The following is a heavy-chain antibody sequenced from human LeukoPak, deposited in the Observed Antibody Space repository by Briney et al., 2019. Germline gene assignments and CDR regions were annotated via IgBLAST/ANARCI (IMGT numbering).Heavy chain of an antibody. J-gene: IGHJ4*02. CDR1: GFTFSSYA. V-gene: IGHV3-23*01. CDR3: AKAPYDTSGFSSPNYFDY. Sequence: GGSLRLSCAASGFTFSSYAMSWVRQAPGKGLEWISTITASGVTTYYAGSVKGRFTISRDNSKNTLFLQMNSLRAEDTAVYYCAKAPYDTSGFSSPNYFDYWGQGTLVTVSS. D-gene: IGHD3-22*01. CDR2: ITASGVTT.